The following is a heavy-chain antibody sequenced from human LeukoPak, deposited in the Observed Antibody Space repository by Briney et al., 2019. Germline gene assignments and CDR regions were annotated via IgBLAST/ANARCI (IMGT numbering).Heavy chain of an antibody. V-gene: IGHV1-58*01. J-gene: IGHJ6*02. D-gene: IGHD2-2*01. CDR3: AATPRFLGYCSSTSCYEHYYYYGMDV. CDR1: GFTFTSSA. CDR2: IFVGSGNT. Sequence: SVKVSCKASGFTFTSSAVQWVRQARGQRLEWIGWIFVGSGNTNYAQKFQERVTITRDMSTSTAYMELSSLRSEDTAVYYCAATPRFLGYCSSTSCYEHYYYYGMDVWGQGTTVTVSS.